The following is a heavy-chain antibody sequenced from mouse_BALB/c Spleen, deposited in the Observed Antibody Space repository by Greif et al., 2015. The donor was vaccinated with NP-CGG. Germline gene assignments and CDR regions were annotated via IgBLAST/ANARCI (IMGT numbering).Heavy chain of an antibody. V-gene: IGHV3-8*02. D-gene: IGHD4-1*01. Sequence: EVKLVESGPSLVKPSQTLSLTCSVTGDSTTSGYWNWIRKFPGNKLEYMGYISYSGSTYYNPSLKSRISITRDTSKNQYYLQLNSVTTEDTATYYCARWVLGRAMDYWGQGTSVTVSS. J-gene: IGHJ4*01. CDR1: GDSTTSGY. CDR3: ARWVLGRAMDY. CDR2: ISYSGST.